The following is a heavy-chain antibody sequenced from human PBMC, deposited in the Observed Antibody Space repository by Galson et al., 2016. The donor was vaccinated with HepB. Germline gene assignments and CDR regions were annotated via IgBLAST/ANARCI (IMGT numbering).Heavy chain of an antibody. V-gene: IGHV3-64D*06. CDR3: VKGGASRPGYYLDL. J-gene: IGHJ4*02. CDR1: GFTFSTYA. D-gene: IGHD6-13*01. CDR2: INSNGGDI. Sequence: SLRLSCAASGFTFSTYAMHWVRQAPGKGLEYVSGINSNGGDINYADSVKGRFTTSRDNSKKALYFQMSGLRPEDTAVYYCVKGGASRPGYYLDLWGQGTLVTVSP.